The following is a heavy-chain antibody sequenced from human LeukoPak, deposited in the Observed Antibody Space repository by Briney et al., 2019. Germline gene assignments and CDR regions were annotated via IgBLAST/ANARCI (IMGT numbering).Heavy chain of an antibody. D-gene: IGHD2-2*01. V-gene: IGHV4-59*01. Sequence: KPSATLSLTCTVSGGSISSYYWSWIRQPPGKGLEWIGYIYYSGSTNYNPSLKSRVTISVDTSKNQFSLKLSSVTAADTAVYYCARTRGVPAAHYPFYYYYYYMDVWGKGTTVTVSS. CDR2: IYYSGST. CDR1: GGSISSYY. CDR3: ARTRGVPAAHYPFYYYYYYMDV. J-gene: IGHJ6*03.